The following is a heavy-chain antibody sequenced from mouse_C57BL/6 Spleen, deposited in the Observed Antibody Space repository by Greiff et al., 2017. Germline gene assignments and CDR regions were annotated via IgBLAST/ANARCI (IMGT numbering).Heavy chain of an antibody. D-gene: IGHD1-1*01. CDR1: GFTFSSYT. J-gene: IGHJ3*01. CDR3: ASPLKAYYDGSSSWFAY. Sequence: EVKLLESGGGLVKPGGSLKLSCAASGFTFSSYTMSWVRQTPEKRLEWVATLSGGGGNTYYPDSVKGRFTISRDNAKNTLYLQMSRLRAEDTALYYCASPLKAYYDGSSSWFAYWGQGTLVTVSA. CDR2: LSGGGGNT. V-gene: IGHV5-9*01.